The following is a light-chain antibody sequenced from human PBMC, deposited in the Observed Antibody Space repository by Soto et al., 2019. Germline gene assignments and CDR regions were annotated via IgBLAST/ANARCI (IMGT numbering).Light chain of an antibody. V-gene: IGKV1-39*01. CDR3: QQSYGTPPYT. CDR2: AAS. Sequence: DIQMTQSPSSLSASVGDRVTITCRASQSISSYLNWYQQKPGKAPKLLIYAASSLQSGVPSRFSRSGSGTDFTLSISSLQPEDFETYYCQQSYGTPPYTFGQGTKLEIK. J-gene: IGKJ2*01. CDR1: QSISSY.